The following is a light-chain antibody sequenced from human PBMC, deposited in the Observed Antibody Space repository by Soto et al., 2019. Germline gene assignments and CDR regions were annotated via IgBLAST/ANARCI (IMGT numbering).Light chain of an antibody. CDR2: DAS. J-gene: IGKJ1*01. CDR3: QQYNNWPVT. V-gene: IGKV3D-15*01. Sequence: EIVMTQSPATLSVSPGERATLSCRASQSVSSNLAWFQQKPGQAPRLLIYDASNRATGIPDRFSGSASGTEFTLTISSLQSEDFAVYYCQQYNNWPVTFGQGTKVDIK. CDR1: QSVSSN.